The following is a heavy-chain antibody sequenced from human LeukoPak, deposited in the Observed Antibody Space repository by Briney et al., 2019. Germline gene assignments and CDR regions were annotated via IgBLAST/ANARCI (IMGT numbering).Heavy chain of an antibody. CDR3: ARSGYGDAEDYYYMDV. CDR2: IYTSGST. CDR1: GGSISSYY. D-gene: IGHD4-17*01. J-gene: IGHJ6*03. Sequence: SETLSLTCTVSGGSISSYYWSWIRQPAGKGLEWIGRIYTSGSTNYNPSLKSRVTMSVDTSKNQFSLKLSSVTAADTAVYYCARSGYGDAEDYYYMDVWGKGTTVTVSS. V-gene: IGHV4-4*07.